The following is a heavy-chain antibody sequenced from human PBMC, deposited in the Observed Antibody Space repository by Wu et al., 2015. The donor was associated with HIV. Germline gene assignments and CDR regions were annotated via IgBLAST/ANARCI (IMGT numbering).Heavy chain of an antibody. CDR2: IIPIFGTA. D-gene: IGHD2-2*01. V-gene: IGHV1-69*12. CDR1: GGTFSSYA. Sequence: QVQLVQSGAEVKKPGSSVKVSCKASGGTFSSYAISWVRQAPGQGLEWMGGIIPIFGTANYAQKFQGRVTITADESTSTAYMELSSLRSEDTAVYYCAHQGGAAASMDYYYMDVWGKGDHGSPSP. J-gene: IGHJ6*03. CDR3: AHQGGAAASMDYYYMDV.